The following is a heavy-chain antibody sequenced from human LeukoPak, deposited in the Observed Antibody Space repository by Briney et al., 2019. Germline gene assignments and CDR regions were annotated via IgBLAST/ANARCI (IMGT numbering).Heavy chain of an antibody. CDR2: ISYDGSDK. J-gene: IGHJ3*02. Sequence: GGSLRLSCAASGFTFSTYEMHWVRQAPGKGLEWVAVISYDGSDKYYADSVKGRFTISRDNSKNTLYLQMNSLRAEDTAVYYCVKDAVERNGVFDSFDIWGQGAMVIVSS. CDR3: VKDAVERNGVFDSFDI. CDR1: GFTFSTYE. D-gene: IGHD2-8*01. V-gene: IGHV3-30*01.